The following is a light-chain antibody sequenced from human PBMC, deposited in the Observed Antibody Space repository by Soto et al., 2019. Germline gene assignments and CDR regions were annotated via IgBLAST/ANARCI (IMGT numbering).Light chain of an antibody. CDR2: GAS. CDR3: QQFNDYPLT. CDR1: QAISSY. Sequence: DIQLTQSPSFLSASLGDRVTITCRASQAISSYLAWYQQKPGKPPKLLIYGASTLQSDVPSRFSGSGSGKEFTLTVSSLQAEDSATYYCQQFNDYPLTFGGGIKVDIX. J-gene: IGKJ4*01. V-gene: IGKV1-9*01.